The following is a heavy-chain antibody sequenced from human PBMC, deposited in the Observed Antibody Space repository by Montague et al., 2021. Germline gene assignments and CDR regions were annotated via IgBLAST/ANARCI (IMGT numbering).Heavy chain of an antibody. Sequence: SETLSLTCTVSACSISSSSYHRGPFRKPPGKGLEWIGSIYYSWFADYNPSPKSRLTISVDTSKNQFSLKPRSVIAADTAVYYGVVTPSLYYHGMDVSGQGTTVSAAS. CDR2: IYYSWFA. CDR3: VVTPSLYYHGMDV. V-gene: IGHV4-39*01. CDR1: ACSISSSSYH. D-gene: IGHD4-23*01. J-gene: IGHJ6*02.